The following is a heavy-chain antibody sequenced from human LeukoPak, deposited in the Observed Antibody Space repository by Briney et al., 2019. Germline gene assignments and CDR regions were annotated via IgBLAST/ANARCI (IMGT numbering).Heavy chain of an antibody. V-gene: IGHV3-23*01. J-gene: IGHJ5*02. CDR1: GFTFGSYA. Sequence: GGSLRLSCAASGFTFGSYAMSWVRQAPGKGLEWVSAISGSGGSTYYADSVKGRFTISRDNSKNTLYLQMNSLRAEDTAVYYCAKFAIVVVPAANYWFDPWGQGTLVTVSS. D-gene: IGHD2-2*01. CDR2: ISGSGGST. CDR3: AKFAIVVVPAANYWFDP.